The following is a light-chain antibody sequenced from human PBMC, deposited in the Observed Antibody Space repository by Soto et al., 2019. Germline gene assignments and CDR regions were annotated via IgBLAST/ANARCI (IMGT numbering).Light chain of an antibody. J-gene: IGKJ5*01. V-gene: IGKV3-20*01. CDR3: HQYSSTPPST. Sequence: IVLTQSPGTLSSSPGEGATVSCRASESVTSSYLAWYQQKPGQAPRLLIYGASTRASGVPVRFSGGGAGASVSLTISSLEPDEVAVYYCHQYSSTPPSTFGQGTRLEIK. CDR1: ESVTSSY. CDR2: GAS.